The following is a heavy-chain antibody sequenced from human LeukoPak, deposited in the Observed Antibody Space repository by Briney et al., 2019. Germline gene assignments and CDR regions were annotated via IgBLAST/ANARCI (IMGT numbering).Heavy chain of an antibody. V-gene: IGHV4-4*07. CDR1: SGSINSYY. Sequence: SETLSLTCTVTSGSINSYYWGWVRQPAGRGLEWIGRIYTTGKADYNPSLKSRLTMSVDTSKRQFSLNLTSVTAADTAIYFCARHGYTASHYFLDFWSQGKLVTVSS. CDR3: ARHGYTASHYFLDF. J-gene: IGHJ4*02. CDR2: IYTTGKA. D-gene: IGHD3-16*01.